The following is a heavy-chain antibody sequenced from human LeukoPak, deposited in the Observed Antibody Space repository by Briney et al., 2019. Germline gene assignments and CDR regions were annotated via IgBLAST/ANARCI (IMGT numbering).Heavy chain of an antibody. J-gene: IGHJ5*02. D-gene: IGHD3-9*01. CDR1: GYTFTSYG. V-gene: IGHV1-18*01. CDR3: ARASPYYDILTGSTAMGWFDP. CDR2: ISAHNGNT. Sequence: GASVKVSCKASGYTFTSYGISWVRQAPGQGLEWMGWISAHNGNTNYAQKLQGRVTMTTDTSTSTAYMELRSLRSDDTAVYYCARASPYYDILTGSTAMGWFDPWGQGTLVTVSS.